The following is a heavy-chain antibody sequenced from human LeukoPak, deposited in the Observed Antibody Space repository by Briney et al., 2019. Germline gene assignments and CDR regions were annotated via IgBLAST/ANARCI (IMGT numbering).Heavy chain of an antibody. CDR3: ARDGTSTDDY. Sequence: ASVRVSCKTSGYTFSNFGINWVRQAPGQGLEWMGWISGNNDNPNYGQKLQGRFTVTTDSSTSTAYMELRNLRFDDTAVYYCARDGTSTDDYWGQGTLVTVSS. V-gene: IGHV1-18*01. CDR1: GYTFSNFG. D-gene: IGHD2-2*01. CDR2: ISGNNDNP. J-gene: IGHJ4*02.